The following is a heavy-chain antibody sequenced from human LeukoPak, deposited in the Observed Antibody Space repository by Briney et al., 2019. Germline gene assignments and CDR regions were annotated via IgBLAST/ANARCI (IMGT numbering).Heavy chain of an antibody. Sequence: GGSLRLSCAASGFTFSSYAMHWVRQAPGKGLGGVAVISYDGSNKYYADSVKGRFTISRDNSKNTLYLQMNSLRAEDTAVYYCARSPLWFQYFDYWGQGTLVTVSS. V-gene: IGHV3-30-3*01. D-gene: IGHD3-10*01. CDR2: ISYDGSNK. J-gene: IGHJ4*02. CDR1: GFTFSSYA. CDR3: ARSPLWFQYFDY.